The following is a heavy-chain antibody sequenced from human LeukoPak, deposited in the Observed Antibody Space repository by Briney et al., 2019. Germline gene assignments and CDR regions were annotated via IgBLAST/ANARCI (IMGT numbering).Heavy chain of an antibody. J-gene: IGHJ1*01. Sequence: ASVKVSCKASGYTFTSYGISWVRQAPAQGLEWMGWISAYNGNTNYAQKLQGRVTMTTDTSTSTAYMELRSLRSDATAVYYCARGRGYYDSSGDCYDGYFQHWGQGTLVTVSS. CDR3: ARGRGYYDSSGDCYDGYFQH. CDR1: GYTFTSYG. V-gene: IGHV1-18*01. CDR2: ISAYNGNT. D-gene: IGHD3-22*01.